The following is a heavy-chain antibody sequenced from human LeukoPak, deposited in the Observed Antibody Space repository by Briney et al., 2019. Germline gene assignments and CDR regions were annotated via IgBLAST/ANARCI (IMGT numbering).Heavy chain of an antibody. CDR3: ARGGSNKIWFGPGRPDAFDI. Sequence: GASVKVSCKASGYTFTGYYMHWVRQAPGQGLEWMGWINPISGGANYAQKFQGWVTMTRDTSISTAYMELSRLRSDDTAVYYCARGGSNKIWFGPGRPDAFDIWGQGIMVTVSS. J-gene: IGHJ3*02. V-gene: IGHV1-2*04. CDR2: INPISGGA. D-gene: IGHD3-10*01. CDR1: GYTFTGYY.